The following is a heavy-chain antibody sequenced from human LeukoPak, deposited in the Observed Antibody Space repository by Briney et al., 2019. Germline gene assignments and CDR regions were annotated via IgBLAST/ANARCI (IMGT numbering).Heavy chain of an antibody. CDR2: SYYSGST. Sequence: SETMCLTCSVSGGSISSYYWSWIRQPPGKGLEYIGYSYYSGSTDYNPSLKSRVTISVDTSNQFSLMLTSVTAADTAVYYCARQSIAAGRAFDIWGQGTMVTVSS. J-gene: IGHJ3*02. CDR1: GGSISSYY. CDR3: ARQSIAAGRAFDI. V-gene: IGHV4-59*08. D-gene: IGHD6-6*01.